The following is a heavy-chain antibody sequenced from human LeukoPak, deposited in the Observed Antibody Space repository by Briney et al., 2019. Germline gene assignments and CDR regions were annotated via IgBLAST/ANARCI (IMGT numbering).Heavy chain of an antibody. J-gene: IGHJ4*02. V-gene: IGHV5-51*01. CDR3: ARRGSSGYYIIDY. CDR2: INPSDSDT. D-gene: IGHD3-22*01. Sequence: VESLKISCKGSGYSFTHYWIGWVRQMPGKGLEWMGIINPSDSDTKYSPSFQGQVTISADKSSSTAFLQWSSLKASDTAIYYCARRGSSGYYIIDYWGQGTLVTVSS. CDR1: GYSFTHYW.